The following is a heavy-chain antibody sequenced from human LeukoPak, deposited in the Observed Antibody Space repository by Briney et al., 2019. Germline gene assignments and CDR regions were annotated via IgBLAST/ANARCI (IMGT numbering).Heavy chain of an antibody. J-gene: IGHJ4*02. D-gene: IGHD2-15*01. CDR2: IKQDGSEK. V-gene: IGHV3-7*01. CDR3: ARDRVVAANLFFDY. CDR1: GFTFSSYW. Sequence: RGSLRLSCAASGFTFSSYWMSWVRQAPGKGLEWVANIKQDGSEKYYVDSVKGRFTISRDNAKNSLYLQMNSLRAEDTAVYYCARDRVVAANLFFDYWGQGTLVTVSS.